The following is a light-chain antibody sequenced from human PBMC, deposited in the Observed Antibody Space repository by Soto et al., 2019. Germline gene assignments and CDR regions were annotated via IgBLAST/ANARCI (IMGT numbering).Light chain of an antibody. CDR2: ETS. V-gene: IGKV3-20*01. Sequence: EVVLTQSPGALSLSPGERATLSCRASPSVDSSYFAWYQQRPGQAPRLLIYETSSRATGIPDRFSGSGSGTAFTLTVSRLEPEEFAVYFCQQYGSYPLTFGGGTTVEIK. J-gene: IGKJ4*01. CDR1: PSVDSSY. CDR3: QQYGSYPLT.